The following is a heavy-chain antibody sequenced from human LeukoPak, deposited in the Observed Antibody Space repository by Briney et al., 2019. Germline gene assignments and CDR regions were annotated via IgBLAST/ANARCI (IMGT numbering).Heavy chain of an antibody. J-gene: IGHJ6*03. Sequence: GGSLRLSCAAPGFTFSSYGMHWVRQAPGKGLEWVAFIRYDGSNKYYADSVKGRFTISRDNSKNTLYLQMNSLRAEDTAVYYYAKDKNYYGSGSYGLGVMDVWGKGTTVTISS. CDR3: AKDKNYYGSGSYGLGVMDV. CDR1: GFTFSSYG. CDR2: IRYDGSNK. V-gene: IGHV3-30*02. D-gene: IGHD3-10*01.